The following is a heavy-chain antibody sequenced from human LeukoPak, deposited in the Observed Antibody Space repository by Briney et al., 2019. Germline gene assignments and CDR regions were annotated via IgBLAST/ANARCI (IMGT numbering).Heavy chain of an antibody. D-gene: IGHD2-8*02. V-gene: IGHV4-59*08. CDR2: IYYSGST. Sequence: SEPLSLTCTVSGGSISSYYWSWIRQPPGKGLEWIGYIYYSGSTNYNPSLKSRVTISVDTSKNQFSLKLSSVTAADTAVYYCARRTGVSSILRDWGQGTLVTVCS. J-gene: IGHJ4*02. CDR3: ARRTGVSSILRD. CDR1: GGSISSYY.